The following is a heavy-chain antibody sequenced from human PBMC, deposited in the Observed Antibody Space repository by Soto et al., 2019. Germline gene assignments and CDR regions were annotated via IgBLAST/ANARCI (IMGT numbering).Heavy chain of an antibody. D-gene: IGHD1-1*01. CDR3: ASLSRMEPRSDFDY. J-gene: IGHJ4*02. V-gene: IGHV5-10-1*01. CDR1: GYSFAGYW. CDR2: IDPSDSQT. Sequence: LGESLKISCKGSGYSFAGYWITWVRQKPGKGLEWMGRIDPSDSQTYYSPSFRGHVTISVTKSITTAYLQWSSLRASDTAMYYCASLSRMEPRSDFDYWGKGTLVTSPQ.